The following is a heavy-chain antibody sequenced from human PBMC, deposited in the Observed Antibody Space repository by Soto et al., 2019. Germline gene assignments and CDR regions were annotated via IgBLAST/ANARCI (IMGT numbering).Heavy chain of an antibody. D-gene: IGHD6-13*01. CDR2: INPKSVSA. CDR3: ARAAAAGNGRRVYV. V-gene: IGHV1-46*01. CDR1: GYIFTNYY. Sequence: QVQLVQSGAEVMKPGASVKVPCRASGYIFTNYYIHWVRQAPGQGLEWMGVINPKSVSANYAQKFHGILTMSGDTSTTTVYMELSSLTSDDTAVYYCARAAAAGNGRRVYVWGQGTTVTVSS. J-gene: IGHJ6*02.